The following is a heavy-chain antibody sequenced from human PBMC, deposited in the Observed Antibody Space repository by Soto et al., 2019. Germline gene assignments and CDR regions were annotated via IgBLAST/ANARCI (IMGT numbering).Heavy chain of an antibody. CDR1: GGSFSGYY. J-gene: IGHJ4*02. D-gene: IGHD2-8*01. CDR2: INHSGST. Sequence: SETLSLTCAAYGGSFSGYYWSWIRQPPRKGLEWIGEINHSGSTNYNPSLKSRVTISIDTSKNQFSLKLSSVTAADTAVYYCARASGCTNGVCYSTFDYWGQGTLVTVSS. V-gene: IGHV4-34*01. CDR3: ARASGCTNGVCYSTFDY.